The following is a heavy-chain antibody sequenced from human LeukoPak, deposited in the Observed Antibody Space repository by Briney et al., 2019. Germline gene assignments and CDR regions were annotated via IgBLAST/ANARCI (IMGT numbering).Heavy chain of an antibody. V-gene: IGHV3-48*01. J-gene: IGHJ3*02. Sequence: GGSLRLSCAASGFTFNRYSMHWVRHAPGKGLEWVSYISWIISIIYYADSVKGRFTISRDNAKNSLYLQMNSLRAEDTAVYYCARDFYGGRTFDIWGQKTMVTVSS. D-gene: IGHD4-23*01. CDR2: ISWIISII. CDR3: ARDFYGGRTFDI. CDR1: GFTFNRYS.